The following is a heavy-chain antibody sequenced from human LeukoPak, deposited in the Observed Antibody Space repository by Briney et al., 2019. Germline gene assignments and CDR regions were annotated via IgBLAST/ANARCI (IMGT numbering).Heavy chain of an antibody. J-gene: IGHJ4*02. Sequence: SETLSLTCTVSGYSISSGDYWGWIRQPPGKGLEWIGSIYHSGSTYYNPSLKSRVTISVDTSKNQFSLKLSSVTAADTAVYYCARDLGRGFYWGQGTLVTVSS. CDR1: GYSISSGDY. D-gene: IGHD3-10*01. V-gene: IGHV4-38-2*02. CDR3: ARDLGRGFY. CDR2: IYHSGST.